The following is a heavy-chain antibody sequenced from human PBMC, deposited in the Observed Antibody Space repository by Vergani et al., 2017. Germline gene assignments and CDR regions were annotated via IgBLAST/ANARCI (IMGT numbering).Heavy chain of an antibody. CDR1: GGTFSSYT. CDR3: ARDPPDDFWSGELGDY. V-gene: IGHV1-69*08. D-gene: IGHD3-3*01. J-gene: IGHJ4*02. CDR2: IIPILGIA. Sequence: QVQLVQSGAEVKKPGSSVKVSCKASGGTFSSYTISWVRQAPGQGLEWMGRIIPILGIADYAQKLQGRVTMTTDTSTSTAYMELRSLRSDDTAVYYCARDPPDDFWSGELGDYWGQGTLVTVSS.